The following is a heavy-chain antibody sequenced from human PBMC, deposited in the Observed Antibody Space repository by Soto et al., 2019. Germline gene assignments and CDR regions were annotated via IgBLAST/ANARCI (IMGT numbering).Heavy chain of an antibody. D-gene: IGHD1-1*01. V-gene: IGHV1-18*01. J-gene: IGHJ4*02. Sequence: QVHLVQSGAEVKKPGASVKVSCKGSGYAFTTYGITWVRQAPGQGLEWMGVISAHNGNTNYAQKLQGRVTVTRDTSTSTAYMELRSLRSDDTAVYYCARGRYGDYWGQGALVTVSS. CDR3: ARGRYGDY. CDR1: GYAFTTYG. CDR2: ISAHNGNT.